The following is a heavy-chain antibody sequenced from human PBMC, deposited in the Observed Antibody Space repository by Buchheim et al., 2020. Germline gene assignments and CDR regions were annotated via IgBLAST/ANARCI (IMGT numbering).Heavy chain of an antibody. Sequence: EVQLVESGGGLVQPGGSLRLSCVSSGFTFSGYSLNWVRQAPGRGLEWVSYISAAGFTIYYADSVKGRFTISQDNARNSLYLQMNNLRAEDTALYYCARAPSHAGYSSGWPYYFDYWGQGTL. D-gene: IGHD6-19*01. CDR2: ISAAGFTI. J-gene: IGHJ4*02. CDR3: ARAPSHAGYSSGWPYYFDY. V-gene: IGHV3-48*04. CDR1: GFTFSGYS.